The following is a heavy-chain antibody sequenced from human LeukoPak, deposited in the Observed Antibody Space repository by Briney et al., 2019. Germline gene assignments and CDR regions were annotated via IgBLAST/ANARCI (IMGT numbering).Heavy chain of an antibody. J-gene: IGHJ4*02. V-gene: IGHV3-53*01. Sequence: GGSLRLSCAASGFTVSSNYMSWVRQVPGRGLEWVSVIYSGGSTYYADSVKGRFTISRDNSKNTLYLQMNRLRGEDTAVYYCARVPYSSGWYFDYWGQGTLVTVSS. CDR3: ARVPYSSGWYFDY. CDR1: GFTVSSNY. D-gene: IGHD6-19*01. CDR2: IYSGGST.